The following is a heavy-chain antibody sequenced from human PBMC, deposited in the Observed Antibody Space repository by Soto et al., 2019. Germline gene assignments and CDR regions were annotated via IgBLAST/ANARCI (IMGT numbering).Heavy chain of an antibody. CDR2: IYPGDSDT. V-gene: IGHV5-51*01. CDR3: ARQQYCSGGSCYMAPSDY. CDR1: GYSFTSYW. Sequence: PWEALKISCKGSGYSFTSYWIGWVRQMPGKGLEWMGIIYPGDSDTRYSPSFQGQVTISADKSISTAYLQWSSLKASDTAMYYCARQQYCSGGSCYMAPSDYWGQGTLVTVSS. J-gene: IGHJ4*02. D-gene: IGHD2-15*01.